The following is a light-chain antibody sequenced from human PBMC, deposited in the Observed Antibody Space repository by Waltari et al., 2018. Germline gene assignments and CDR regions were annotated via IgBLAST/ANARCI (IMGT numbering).Light chain of an antibody. J-gene: IGKJ1*01. Sequence: DIQMTQSPSTLSASVGDRVTITCRASQSISSWLAWYQQKPGKAPKLLIHKASSLESGVPSRFSGSGSGTELTLTISSLQPDDFATYYCQQYNSYPWTFGQGTKVEIK. CDR2: KAS. CDR1: QSISSW. CDR3: QQYNSYPWT. V-gene: IGKV1-5*03.